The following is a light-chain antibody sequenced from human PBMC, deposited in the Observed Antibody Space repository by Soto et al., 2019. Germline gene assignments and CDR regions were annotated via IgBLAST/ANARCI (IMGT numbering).Light chain of an antibody. V-gene: IGKV3-11*01. J-gene: IGKJ3*01. CDR2: DAS. Sequence: EIVLTQSPATLSLSPGERATLSCRASQSVSSYLAWYQQKPGQAPRLLINDASNRATGIPARFSGGGSGTDFTLTISSLEPEDFAVYYCQQRSNWPPRTFGPGTKVDIK. CDR1: QSVSSY. CDR3: QQRSNWPPRT.